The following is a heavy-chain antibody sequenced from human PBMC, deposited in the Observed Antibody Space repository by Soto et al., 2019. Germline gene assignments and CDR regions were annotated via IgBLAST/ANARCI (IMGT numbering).Heavy chain of an antibody. Sequence: GGSLRLSCAASGFTFSSYGMHWVRQAPGKGLEWVAVIWYDGSNKYYADSVKGRFTISRDNSKNTLYLQMNSLRAEDTAVYYCARHGSSSNYYGMDVWGQGTTVTVSS. J-gene: IGHJ6*02. V-gene: IGHV3-33*01. CDR2: IWYDGSNK. CDR1: GFTFSSYG. CDR3: ARHGSSSNYYGMDV. D-gene: IGHD6-6*01.